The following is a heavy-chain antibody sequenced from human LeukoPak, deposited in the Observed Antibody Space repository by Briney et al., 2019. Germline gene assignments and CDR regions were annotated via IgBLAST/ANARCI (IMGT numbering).Heavy chain of an antibody. CDR1: GYAFTSYD. V-gene: IGHV1-8*01. J-gene: IGHJ4*02. D-gene: IGHD2-15*01. CDR3: ATELRHQDY. CDR2: MNPNSGNT. Sequence: VASVKVSCKASGYAFTSYDINWVRQATGQGLEWMGYMNPNSGNTGSAQKFQGRVTMTRNTSISTAYMELSSLRSEDTAVYYCATELRHQDYWGQGTLVTVSS.